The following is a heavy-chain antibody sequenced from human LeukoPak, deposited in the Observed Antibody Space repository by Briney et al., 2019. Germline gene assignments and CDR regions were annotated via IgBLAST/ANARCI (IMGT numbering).Heavy chain of an antibody. V-gene: IGHV4-39*07. CDR3: ARRDYYYYYMDV. CDR1: GGSISSSSYY. CDR2: IYYSGST. J-gene: IGHJ6*03. Sequence: PSETLSLTCTVSGGSISSSSYYWGWIRQPPGKGLEWIGSIYYSGSTNYNPSLKSRVTISVDTSKNQFSLKLSSVTAADTAVYYCARRDYYYYYMDVWGKGTTVTVSS.